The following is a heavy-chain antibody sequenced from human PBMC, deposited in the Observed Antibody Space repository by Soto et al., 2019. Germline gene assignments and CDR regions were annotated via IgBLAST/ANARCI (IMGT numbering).Heavy chain of an antibody. CDR1: GFSLSTSGMC. V-gene: IGHV2-70*01. Sequence: SGPTLVNPTQTLTLTCTFSGFSLSTSGMCVSWIRQPPGKALEWLALIDWDDDKYYSTSLKTRLTISKDTSKNQVVLTMTNMDPVDTATYYCARSFMATPTYYYYYGMDVWGQGTTVTVSS. J-gene: IGHJ6*02. CDR2: IDWDDDK. CDR3: ARSFMATPTYYYYYGMDV. D-gene: IGHD5-12*01.